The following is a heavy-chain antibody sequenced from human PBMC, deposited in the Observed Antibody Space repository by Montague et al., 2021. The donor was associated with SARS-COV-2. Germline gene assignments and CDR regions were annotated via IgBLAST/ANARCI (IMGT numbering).Heavy chain of an antibody. CDR1: GDSVSSDGAG. V-gene: IGHV6-1*01. D-gene: IGHD3-10*01. CDR3: ARDLDYYGSGSYPEGFDP. Sequence: CAISGDSVSSDGAGWSSDKHSSSRDLEWLVMTYYRSKWYNDYAVSVKSRITINPDTSKNQFSLQLNSVTPEDTAVYYCARDLDYYGSGSYPEGFDPWGQGTLVTVSS. J-gene: IGHJ5*02. CDR2: TYYRSKWYN.